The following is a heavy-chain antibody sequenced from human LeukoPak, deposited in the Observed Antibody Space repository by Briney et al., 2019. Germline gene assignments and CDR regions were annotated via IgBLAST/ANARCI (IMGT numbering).Heavy chain of an antibody. J-gene: IGHJ4*02. CDR2: MYTNGVT. D-gene: IGHD1-26*01. Sequence: SETLSLTCTVSGDSISSGIYYWSWIRQPAGKGLEWIGRMYTNGVTNYNPSLKSRVTISVDTSNNQFSLKLSSVTAADTAVYYCVRGPYSVSYYPTNFDYWGQGTLVTVSS. V-gene: IGHV4-61*02. CDR3: VRGPYSVSYYPTNFDY. CDR1: GDSISSGIYY.